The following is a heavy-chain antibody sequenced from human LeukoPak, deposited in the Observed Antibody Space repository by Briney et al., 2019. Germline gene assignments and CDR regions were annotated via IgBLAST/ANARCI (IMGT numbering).Heavy chain of an antibody. CDR2: IKLDGSEK. CDR1: QFTFTSYW. D-gene: IGHD3-3*01. CDR3: ARDQYDTWSRRGNFDS. V-gene: IGHV3-7*03. J-gene: IGHJ4*02. Sequence: PGGSLRLSCAASQFTFTSYWMSRVRQAPGKGLEWVANIKLDGSEKNYVDSVKGRFTISRDNTKNSLYLQMNSLRAEDTAVFYCARDQYDTWSRRGNFDSWGQGTLVIVSS.